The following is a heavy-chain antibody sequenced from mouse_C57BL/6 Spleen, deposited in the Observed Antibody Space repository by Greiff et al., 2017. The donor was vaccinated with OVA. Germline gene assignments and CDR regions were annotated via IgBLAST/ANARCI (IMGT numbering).Heavy chain of an antibody. CDR3: ARMSSGSWFAY. V-gene: IGHV5-6*01. Sequence: EVQLVESGGDLVKPGGSLKLSCAASGFTFSSYGMSWVRQTPDKRLEWVATISSGGSYTYYPDSVKGRFTISRDNAKNTLYLQMSSLKSEDTAMYYCARMSSGSWFAYWGQGTLVTVSA. CDR2: ISSGGSYT. D-gene: IGHD3-2*02. CDR1: GFTFSSYG. J-gene: IGHJ3*01.